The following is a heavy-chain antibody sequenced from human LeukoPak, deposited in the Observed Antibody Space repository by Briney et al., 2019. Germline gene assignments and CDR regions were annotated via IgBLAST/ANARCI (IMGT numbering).Heavy chain of an antibody. V-gene: IGHV3-23*01. J-gene: IGHJ4*02. CDR2: ISVSGENT. CDR1: GFTFSSYA. CDR3: AKYGSGSYYNGLY. Sequence: GGSLRLSCAASGFTFSSYAMTWVRQAPGKGLQWVSTISVSGENTYYADSVKGRFTISRNISKSTLYLQMNSLREEDTAVYYCAKYGSGSYYNGLYWGQGTLVTVSS. D-gene: IGHD3-10*01.